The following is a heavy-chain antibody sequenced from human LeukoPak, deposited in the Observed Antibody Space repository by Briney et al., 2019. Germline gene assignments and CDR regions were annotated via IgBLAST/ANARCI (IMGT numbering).Heavy chain of an antibody. D-gene: IGHD1-26*01. V-gene: IGHV4-34*01. Sequence: SETLSLTCAVYGGSFSGYYWSWIRQPPGKGLEWIGEINHSGSTNYNPSLKSRVTISVDTSKNQLSLKLSSVTAADTAVYYCARALGRFRYYFDYWGQGTLVTVSS. CDR3: ARALGRFRYYFDY. CDR1: GGSFSGYY. CDR2: INHSGST. J-gene: IGHJ4*02.